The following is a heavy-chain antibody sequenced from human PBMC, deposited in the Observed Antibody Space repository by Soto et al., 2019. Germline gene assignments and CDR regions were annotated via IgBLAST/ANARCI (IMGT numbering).Heavy chain of an antibody. CDR3: AKGSTAMTYFDY. CDR1: GFIFSSYG. D-gene: IGHD5-18*01. Sequence: GGSLRLSCAASGFIFSSYGMHWVRQAPGKGLEWVAVISYDGSSKYYADTVKGRFTISRDNSKNTLYLQMNSLRAEDTAVYYCAKGSTAMTYFDYWGQGTLVTVS. V-gene: IGHV3-30*18. CDR2: ISYDGSSK. J-gene: IGHJ4*02.